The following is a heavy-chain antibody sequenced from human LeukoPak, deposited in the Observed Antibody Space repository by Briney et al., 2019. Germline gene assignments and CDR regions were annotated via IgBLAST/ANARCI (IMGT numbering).Heavy chain of an antibody. Sequence: SETLSLTCTVSGYSNTTNYYWAWIRQSPGTGLEWIGSVYHNGETYYNPSLKSRVIIPVDTSKNEFSLRLTSVTAADTAVYYCVTPRSWELSDMAVWGKGTTVIVSS. D-gene: IGHD1-26*01. J-gene: IGHJ6*03. CDR1: GYSNTTNYY. CDR3: VTPRSWELSDMAV. CDR2: VYHNGET. V-gene: IGHV4-38-2*02.